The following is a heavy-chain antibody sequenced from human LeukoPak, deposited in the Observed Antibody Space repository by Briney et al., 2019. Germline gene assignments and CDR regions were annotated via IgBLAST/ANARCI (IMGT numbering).Heavy chain of an antibody. J-gene: IGHJ4*02. CDR2: LGGSGGMT. CDR3: AKRGVVIRVILVGFHKEAYYFDS. Sequence: GGSLRLSCAVSGITLSNYGMSWVRQAPGEGLEWVAGLGGSGGMTNYADSVKGRFTISRDNRKNTLYLQMNSLRAEDTAVYFCAKRGVVIRVILVGFHKEAYYFDSWGQGALVTVSS. V-gene: IGHV3-23*01. CDR1: GITLSNYG. D-gene: IGHD3-22*01.